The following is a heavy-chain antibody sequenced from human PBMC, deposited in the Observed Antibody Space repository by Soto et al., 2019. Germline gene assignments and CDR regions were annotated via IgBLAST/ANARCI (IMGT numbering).Heavy chain of an antibody. CDR3: ARIESSSWYRLYYYYGMDV. V-gene: IGHV1-69*06. Sequence: SVKVSCKASGCTFSSYAISWVRQAPGQGLEWMGGIIPIFGTANYAQKFQGRVTITADKSTSTAYMELSSLRSEDTAVYYCARIESSSWYRLYYYYGMDVGGQGATVTVSS. D-gene: IGHD6-13*01. J-gene: IGHJ6*02. CDR1: GCTFSSYA. CDR2: IIPIFGTA.